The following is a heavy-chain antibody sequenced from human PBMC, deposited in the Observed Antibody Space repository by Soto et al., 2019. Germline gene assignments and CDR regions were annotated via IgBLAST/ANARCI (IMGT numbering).Heavy chain of an antibody. V-gene: IGHV1-69*01. CDR3: ASTITTETSGWFDN. Sequence: QVQLEQSGAEAKKPGSAVKVSCKASGGKIGDYAMSGLRQAPGEGLEWMGGIITMFGAANYAQKFQGRVTITAAGLTNSAYMELSSLGYEDTALYSCASTITTETSGWFDNWGQGTLVTVSS. D-gene: IGHD1-1*01. CDR2: IITMFGAA. CDR1: GGKIGDYA. J-gene: IGHJ5*02.